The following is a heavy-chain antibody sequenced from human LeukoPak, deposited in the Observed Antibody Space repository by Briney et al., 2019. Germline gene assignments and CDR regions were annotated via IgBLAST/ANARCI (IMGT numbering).Heavy chain of an antibody. Sequence: GGSLRLSCAASGFTFSSYAMHWVRQAPGKGLEWVAVISYDGSNKYYADSVKGRFTISRDNSKNTLYLQMNSLRAEDTAVYYRARAVSYYSDYWGQGTLVTVSS. CDR2: ISYDGSNK. CDR3: ARAVSYYSDY. V-gene: IGHV3-30-3*01. D-gene: IGHD1-26*01. CDR1: GFTFSSYA. J-gene: IGHJ4*02.